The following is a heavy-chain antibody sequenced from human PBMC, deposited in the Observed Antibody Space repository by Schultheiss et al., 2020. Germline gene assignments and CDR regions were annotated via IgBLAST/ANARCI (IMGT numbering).Heavy chain of an antibody. Sequence: GGSLRLSCAASGFTFSNAWMSWVRQAPGKGLEWVGRIKSKTDGGTTDYAAPVKGRFTISRDDSKNTLYLQMNSLKTEDTAVYYCSREDYGSGTYYNDYWGQGTLVTVSS. J-gene: IGHJ4*02. CDR1: GFTFSNAW. CDR3: SREDYGSGTYYNDY. CDR2: IKSKTDGGTT. D-gene: IGHD3-10*01. V-gene: IGHV3-15*01.